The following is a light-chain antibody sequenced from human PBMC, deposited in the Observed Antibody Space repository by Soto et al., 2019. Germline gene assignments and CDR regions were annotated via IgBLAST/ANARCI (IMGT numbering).Light chain of an antibody. CDR2: DAS. CDR1: QSVTNY. Sequence: EIFLTQSPDTLSLSPGERATLSCRASQSVTNYIAWYQQRPGQAPRLPIYDASNRATGVPARFSGSGSGTDFTLTSSVLEPADCGLYYCQQRLNWPPGFGQGTKVEI. V-gene: IGKV3-11*01. CDR3: QQRLNWPPG. J-gene: IGKJ1*01.